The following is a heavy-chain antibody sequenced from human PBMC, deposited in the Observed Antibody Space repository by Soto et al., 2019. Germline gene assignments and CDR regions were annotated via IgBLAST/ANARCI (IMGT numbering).Heavy chain of an antibody. V-gene: IGHV1-69*02. Sequence: QVQLVQSGAEVKKPGSSVKVSCKASGGTFSSYTISWVRQAPGQGLEWMGRIIPIIGIANYAQKFQGTVTITADKSTSTAYMELSSLRSEDTAVYYCARTWKKGFGDDAFDIWGQGTMVTVSS. D-gene: IGHD3-10*01. CDR2: IIPIIGIA. CDR3: ARTWKKGFGDDAFDI. J-gene: IGHJ3*02. CDR1: GGTFSSYT.